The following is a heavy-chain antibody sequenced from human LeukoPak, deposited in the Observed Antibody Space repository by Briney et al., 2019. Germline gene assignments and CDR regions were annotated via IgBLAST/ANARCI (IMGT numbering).Heavy chain of an antibody. CDR2: IHSGDTT. CDR3: ARVTADNDGYDFFDY. Sequence: AGGSLRLSCAASGFTVSSNFMNWVRQAPGKGLEWVSVIHSGDTTNYADSVKGRFTISRDNFKNTVHLQMSSLRAEDTAVYYCARVTADNDGYDFFDYWGQGTLVTVSS. D-gene: IGHD3-22*01. J-gene: IGHJ4*02. V-gene: IGHV3-66*01. CDR1: GFTVSSNF.